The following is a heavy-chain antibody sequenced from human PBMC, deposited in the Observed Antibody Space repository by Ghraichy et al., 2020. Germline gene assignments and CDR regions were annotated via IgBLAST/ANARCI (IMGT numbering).Heavy chain of an antibody. J-gene: IGHJ4*02. Sequence: SETLSLTCAVSGYSLTVVNYWVWIGQPPGKGLDWIGGTYLSGSTYNNPSLKSRVTISVDTSKNQISLKLSSVTAADTAVYYCARDRGYYTSDYWGQGTLVTVSS. D-gene: IGHD3-3*01. V-gene: IGHV4-38-2*02. CDR1: GYSLTVVNY. CDR2: TYLSGST. CDR3: ARDRGYYTSDY.